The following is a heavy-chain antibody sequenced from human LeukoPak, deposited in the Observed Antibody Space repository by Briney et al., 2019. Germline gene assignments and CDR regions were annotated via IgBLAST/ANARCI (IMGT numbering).Heavy chain of an antibody. CDR1: GFTFSNYA. Sequence: PGGSLRLSCAASGFTFSNYALSWVRQAPGKGLEWVSSISGSDGNTHYADSVKGRFTISIDDSKNTLYLQMNSLRAEDTAVYYCAKVITTGSYYFFDYWGQGTLVTVSS. D-gene: IGHD1-26*01. V-gene: IGHV3-23*01. CDR2: ISGSDGNT. J-gene: IGHJ4*02. CDR3: AKVITTGSYYFFDY.